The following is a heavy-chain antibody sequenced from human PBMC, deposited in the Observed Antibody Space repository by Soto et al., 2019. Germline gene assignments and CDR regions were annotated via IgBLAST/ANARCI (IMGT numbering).Heavy chain of an antibody. CDR2: IYHGGST. J-gene: IGHJ6*02. V-gene: IGHV4-30-2*01. CDR1: GGSISSGGYS. Sequence: QLQLQESGSGLVKPSQTLSLTCAVSGGSISSGGYSWNWIRQPPGKGLEWIGLIYHGGSTYYYPSLKSRVTIALDRSKNQFSLKLSSVTAADTAVYYCASERSGNGMDVWGQGTTVTVS. CDR3: ASERSGNGMDV.